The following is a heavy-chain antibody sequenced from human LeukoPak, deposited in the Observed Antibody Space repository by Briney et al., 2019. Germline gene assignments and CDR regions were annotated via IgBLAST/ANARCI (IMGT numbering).Heavy chain of an antibody. Sequence: IPSETLSLTCAVYGGSFSGYYWSWIRQPPGKGLEWIGEINHSGSTNYNPSLKSRVTISVDTSKNQFSLKLSSVTAADTAVYYCASTYFDNYYYYYYMDVWGKGTTVTVSS. CDR2: INHSGST. V-gene: IGHV4-34*01. CDR1: GGSFSGYY. CDR3: ASTYFDNYYYYYYMDV. D-gene: IGHD3-9*01. J-gene: IGHJ6*03.